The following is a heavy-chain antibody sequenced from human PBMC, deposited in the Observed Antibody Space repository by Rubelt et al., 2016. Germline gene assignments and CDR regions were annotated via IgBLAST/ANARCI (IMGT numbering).Heavy chain of an antibody. CDR3: ARIGGSTIPLSAFDI. V-gene: IGHV4-59*01. CDR2: IYSSGGT. J-gene: IGHJ3*02. Sequence: QVQLQASGPGLVKPSETLSLPCTVSGGSISSFYWIWIRQPPGKGLEWIGYIYSSGGTNYNPPLHAPINITPATSKNQFSPKRNSVTAAETAVYYCARIGGSTIPLSAFDIWGQGTMVTVSS. D-gene: IGHD3-9*01. CDR1: GGSISSFY.